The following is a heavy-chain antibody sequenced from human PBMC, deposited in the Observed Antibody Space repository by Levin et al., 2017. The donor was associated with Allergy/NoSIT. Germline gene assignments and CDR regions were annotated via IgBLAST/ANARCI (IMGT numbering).Heavy chain of an antibody. D-gene: IGHD1-26*01. Sequence: RGESLKISCKGSGSSFTSYWIAWVRQMSGKGLEWMGIVYPDDSDTRYSPSFQGQVTISADKSISTAYLQWSSLKASDTAIYYCARLEGATIGIDSWGQGTLVTVSS. V-gene: IGHV5-51*01. CDR3: ARLEGATIGIDS. CDR2: VYPDDSDT. J-gene: IGHJ4*02. CDR1: GSSFTSYW.